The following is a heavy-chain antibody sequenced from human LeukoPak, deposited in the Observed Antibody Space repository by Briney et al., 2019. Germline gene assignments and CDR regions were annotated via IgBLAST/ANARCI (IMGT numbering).Heavy chain of an antibody. Sequence: SETXXLTCTVSGGSISSXYWSWXXQXXGXGXEWXGYIYYSGSTNYNPSLKSRVTISVDTSKNQFSLKLSSVTAADTAVYYCARSTMIRWVFGGFDPWGQGTLVTVSS. CDR3: ARSTMIRWVFGGFDP. D-gene: IGHD3-3*01. CDR2: IYYSGST. V-gene: IGHV4-59*01. J-gene: IGHJ5*02. CDR1: GGSISSXY.